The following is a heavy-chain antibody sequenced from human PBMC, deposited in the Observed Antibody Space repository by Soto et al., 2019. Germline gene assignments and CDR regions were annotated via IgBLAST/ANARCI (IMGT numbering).Heavy chain of an antibody. V-gene: IGHV1-24*01. CDR3: ATGGIMITFGGVIVARNWFDP. J-gene: IGHJ5*02. CDR2: FDPEDGET. CDR1: GYTLTELS. D-gene: IGHD3-16*02. Sequence: GASVKVSCKVSGYTLTELSMHWVRQAPGKGLEWMGGFDPEDGETIYAQKFQGRVTMTEDTSTDTAYMELSSLRSEDTAVYYCATGGIMITFGGVIVARNWFDPWGQGTLVTVSS.